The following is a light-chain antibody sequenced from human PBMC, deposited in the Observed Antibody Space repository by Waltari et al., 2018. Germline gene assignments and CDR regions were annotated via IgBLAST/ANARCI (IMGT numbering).Light chain of an antibody. CDR3: SSQTLDGLVL. Sequence: QSALTQPASVSGSPGQYITISCSGVGSAVGASDSVSWHQHHPGKAPQVIIYDVTNRPSGVSDRCSASKSANTASLTISRLQPEDEADYYCSSQTLDGLVLFGGATRLTVL. CDR1: GSAVGASDS. V-gene: IGLV2-14*03. J-gene: IGLJ2*01. CDR2: DVT.